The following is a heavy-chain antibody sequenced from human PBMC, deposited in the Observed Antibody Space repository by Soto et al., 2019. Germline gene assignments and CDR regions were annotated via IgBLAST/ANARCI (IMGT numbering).Heavy chain of an antibody. CDR3: ARSGYSYGPNPLLY. D-gene: IGHD5-18*01. Sequence: QVQLQESDPGLVKPSQTLSLTCTVSGGSISSGGYYWSWIRQHPGKGLEWIGYIYYSGSTYYNPSLKSRVTISVDTSKNQFSLRLSSVTAADTAVYYCARSGYSYGPNPLLYWGQGTLVTVSS. CDR1: GGSISSGGYY. CDR2: IYYSGST. J-gene: IGHJ4*02. V-gene: IGHV4-31*03.